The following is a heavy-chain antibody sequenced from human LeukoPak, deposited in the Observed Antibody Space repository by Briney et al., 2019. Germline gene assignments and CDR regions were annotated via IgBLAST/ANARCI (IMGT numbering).Heavy chain of an antibody. J-gene: IGHJ3*01. Sequence: GSLRLSCAAFGFTFGTFGMHWVRQAPGKGLEWVAVVSNDGNDEYDADSVKGRFTISRDTSKNMLYLQMNSLRTDDTAMYYCARTEYCIRGSCYGLAFDVWGQGTMVTVSS. V-gene: IGHV3-30*03. CDR1: GFTFGTFG. CDR2: VSNDGNDE. CDR3: ARTEYCIRGSCYGLAFDV. D-gene: IGHD2-15*01.